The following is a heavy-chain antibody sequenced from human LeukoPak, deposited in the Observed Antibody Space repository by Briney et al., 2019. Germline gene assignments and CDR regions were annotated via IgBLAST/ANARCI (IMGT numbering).Heavy chain of an antibody. CDR2: MNPNSGNT. D-gene: IGHD3-9*01. CDR1: GYTFTSYD. CDR3: ARDSVGRYFDLFDY. Sequence: ASVKVSCKASGYTFTSYDINWVRQATGQGLEWMGWMNPNSGNTGYAQKFQGRVTITRNTSISTAYMELSSLRSEDTAVYYCARDSVGRYFDLFDYWGQGTLVTVSS. J-gene: IGHJ4*02. V-gene: IGHV1-8*03.